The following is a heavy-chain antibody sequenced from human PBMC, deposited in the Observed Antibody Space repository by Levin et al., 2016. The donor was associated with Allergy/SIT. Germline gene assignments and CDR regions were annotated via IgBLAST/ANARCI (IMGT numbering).Heavy chain of an antibody. J-gene: IGHJ4*02. CDR1: GGSISSINYC. CDR2: VYYNGNT. V-gene: IGHV4-39*01. D-gene: IGHD4/OR15-4a*01. CDR3: AKHGRSDNHYAAPFES. Sequence: SETLSLTCTVSGGSISSINYCWGWIRQAPGKGLEWIGSVYYNGNTYYNPSLRVTISVDTSKNQFSLRLNSVTAADTAVYYCAKHGRSDNHYAAPFESWGQGTLVTVSS.